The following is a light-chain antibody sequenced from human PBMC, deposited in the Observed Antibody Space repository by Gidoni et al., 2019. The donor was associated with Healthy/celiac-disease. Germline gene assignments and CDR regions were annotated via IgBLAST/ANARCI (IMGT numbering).Light chain of an antibody. V-gene: IGKV1-5*03. Sequence: DIPMTQSPSTLSASVGDRVTITCRASQSNSSWLAWYQQKPGKAPKLLIYKASSLESGVPSRFSGSGSGTEFTLTISSLQPDDFATYYCQQYNSYSGTFGQGTKVEIK. CDR3: QQYNSYSGT. CDR2: KAS. CDR1: QSNSSW. J-gene: IGKJ1*01.